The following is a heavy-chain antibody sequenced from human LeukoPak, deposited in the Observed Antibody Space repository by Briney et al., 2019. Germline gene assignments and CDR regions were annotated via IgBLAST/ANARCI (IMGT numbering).Heavy chain of an antibody. CDR3: AIQDQGCSSTSCYTYWFDP. Sequence: ASVKVSCKASGYTFTSYGISWVRQAPGQGLEWMGWISAYNGNTNYAQKLQGRVTMTTDTSTSTAYMELRSLRSDDTAVYYCAIQDQGCSSTSCYTYWFDPWGQGTLVTVSS. CDR1: GYTFTSYG. CDR2: ISAYNGNT. V-gene: IGHV1-18*01. D-gene: IGHD2-2*02. J-gene: IGHJ5*02.